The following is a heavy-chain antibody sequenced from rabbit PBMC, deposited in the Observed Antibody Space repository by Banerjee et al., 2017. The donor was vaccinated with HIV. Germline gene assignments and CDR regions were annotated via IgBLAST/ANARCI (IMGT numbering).Heavy chain of an antibody. CDR2: IYAGSSVST. V-gene: IGHV1S45*01. CDR3: ATGYAGGPFYAHYFNL. Sequence: QEQLEESGGDLVQPEGSLTLTCTASGFSFNSGYWICWVRQAPGKGLEWIACIYAGSSVSTYYASWAKGRFTISKTSSTTVTLQMTSLTAADTATYFCATGYAGGPFYAHYFNLWGQGTLVTVS. J-gene: IGHJ4*01. CDR1: GFSFNSGYW. D-gene: IGHD4-2*01.